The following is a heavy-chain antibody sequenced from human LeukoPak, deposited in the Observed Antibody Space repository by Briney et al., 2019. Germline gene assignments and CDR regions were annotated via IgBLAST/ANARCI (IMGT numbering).Heavy chain of an antibody. J-gene: IGHJ6*03. Sequence: GRSLRLSCAASGFTFSSYAMHWVRQALGKGLEWVAVISYDGSNKYYADSVKGRFTISRDNSKNTLYLQMNSLRAEDTAVYYCARIAAAGIDYYYYYMDVWGKGTTVTVSS. CDR2: ISYDGSNK. CDR3: ARIAAAGIDYYYYYMDV. CDR1: GFTFSSYA. D-gene: IGHD6-13*01. V-gene: IGHV3-30*01.